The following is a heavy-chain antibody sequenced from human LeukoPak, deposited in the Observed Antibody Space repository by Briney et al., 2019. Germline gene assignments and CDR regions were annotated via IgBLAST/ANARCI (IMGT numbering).Heavy chain of an antibody. D-gene: IGHD3-10*01. V-gene: IGHV2-5*02. CDR2: IYWDDDK. CDR3: ARQGHYGSGDYYFDY. Sequence: SGPTLVKPTQTLTLTCTFSGFSLSTSGVGVGWIRQPPGKALEWLALIYWDDDKRYSPSLKSRLTITKDTSKNQVVLTMTNMDPVDTATYYCARQGHYGSGDYYFDYWGQETLVTVSS. CDR1: GFSLSTSGVG. J-gene: IGHJ4*02.